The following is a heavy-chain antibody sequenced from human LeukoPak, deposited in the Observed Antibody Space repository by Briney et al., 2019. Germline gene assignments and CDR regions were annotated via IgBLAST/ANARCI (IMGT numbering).Heavy chain of an antibody. V-gene: IGHV4-39*01. CDR3: ARHFSSNPLDY. J-gene: IGHJ4*02. D-gene: IGHD6-6*01. CDR2: IYYSGST. CDR1: GGSISSSSYY. Sequence: SETLSLTCTVSGGSISSSSYYWGWIRQPPGKGLVWIGSIYYSGSTYYNPSLKSRVTISVDTSKNQFSLKLSSVTAADTAVYYCARHFSSNPLDYWGQGTLVTVSS.